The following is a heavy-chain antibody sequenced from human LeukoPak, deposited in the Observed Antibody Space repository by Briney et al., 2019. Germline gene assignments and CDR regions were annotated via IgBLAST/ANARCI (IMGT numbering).Heavy chain of an antibody. J-gene: IGHJ5*02. D-gene: IGHD5-18*01. V-gene: IGHV4-39*07. CDR1: GGSISSSYYY. CDR3: AREASQRGYSYGWPNWFDP. Sequence: SETLSLTCTVSGGSISSSYYYWGWIRQPPGKGLEWIGSIYYSGSTYYNPSLKSRVTISVDTSKNQFSLKLSSVTAADTAVYYCAREASQRGYSYGWPNWFDPWGQGTLVTVSS. CDR2: IYYSGST.